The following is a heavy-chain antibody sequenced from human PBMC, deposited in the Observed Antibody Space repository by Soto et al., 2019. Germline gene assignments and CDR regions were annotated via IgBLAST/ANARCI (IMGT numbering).Heavy chain of an antibody. CDR3: ARLRGYQRVLDV. D-gene: IGHD5-12*01. J-gene: IGHJ6*02. V-gene: IGHV4-39*01. Sequence: SETLSLTCTVSGGSISSSSYYWGWIRQPPGKGLEWIGSIYYSGSTYYNPSLKSRITISVDTSKNQFSLKLSSVTAADTAVYYCARLRGYQRVLDVWGQGTTVTVSS. CDR1: GGSISSSSYY. CDR2: IYYSGST.